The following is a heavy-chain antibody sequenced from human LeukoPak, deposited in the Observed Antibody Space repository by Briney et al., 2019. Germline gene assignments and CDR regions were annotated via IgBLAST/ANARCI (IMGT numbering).Heavy chain of an antibody. D-gene: IGHD2/OR15-2a*01. CDR2: INNDGSIT. CDR3: ARVSDRAVFGY. Sequence: GGSLRLSCAASGFAFSNYWMHWVRQAPGKGLVWVLRINNDGSITTYADSVKGRFTSSRDNAKNTLYLQMNSLRVEDTAVYYCARVSDRAVFGYWGQGTLVTVSS. V-gene: IGHV3-74*01. J-gene: IGHJ4*02. CDR1: GFAFSNYW.